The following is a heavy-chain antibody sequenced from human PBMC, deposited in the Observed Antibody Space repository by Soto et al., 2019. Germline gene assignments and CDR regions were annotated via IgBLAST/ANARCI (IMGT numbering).Heavy chain of an antibody. J-gene: IGHJ4*02. V-gene: IGHV1-3*01. CDR1: GYTFTSYS. CDR2: INGGNGET. Sequence: GASVKVCSKASGYTFTSYSMQWVRQAPGQSLEWMGWINGGNGETKYSQSFQGRVTINRDTSASTVYMELSSLRSEDTAVYYCARPMNYADYLDHWGQGTLVTVS. CDR3: ARPMNYADYLDH. D-gene: IGHD1-7*01.